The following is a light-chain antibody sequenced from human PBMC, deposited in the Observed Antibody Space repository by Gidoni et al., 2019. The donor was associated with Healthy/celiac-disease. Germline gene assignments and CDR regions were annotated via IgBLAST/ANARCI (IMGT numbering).Light chain of an antibody. CDR2: WAS. CDR1: QSVLYSSNNKNY. Sequence: TQSPDSLAVSLGERATINCKSSQSVLYSSNNKNYLAWYQQKPGQPPKLLIYWASTRESGVPDRFSGSGSGTDFTLTISSLQAEDVAVYYCQQYYSTPPYTFXQXTKLEIK. V-gene: IGKV4-1*01. J-gene: IGKJ2*01. CDR3: QQYYSTPPYT.